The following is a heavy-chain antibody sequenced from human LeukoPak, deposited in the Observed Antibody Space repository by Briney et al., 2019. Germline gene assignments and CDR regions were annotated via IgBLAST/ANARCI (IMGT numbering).Heavy chain of an antibody. J-gene: IGHJ3*01. D-gene: IGHD1-1*01. CDR1: GGSISSYY. CDR3: ARHGGTVAVNDAFDV. CDR2: IYYNRRT. Sequence: SETLSLTCTVSGGSISSYYWSWIRQPPGKGLKWIGYIYYNRRTTYNPSLSSRVTISVDMSKNQFSLKLSSVSAADTAIYYCARHGGTVAVNDAFDVWGQGTVVTVSS. V-gene: IGHV4-59*08.